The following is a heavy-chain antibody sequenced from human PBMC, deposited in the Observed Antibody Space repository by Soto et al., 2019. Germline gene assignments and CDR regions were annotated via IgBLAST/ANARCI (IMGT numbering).Heavy chain of an antibody. CDR3: ARERPIAAAGTGGYYYYGMDV. Sequence: ASVKVSCKASGYTFTGYYMHWVRQAPGQGLEWMGWINPNSGGTNYAQKFQGWVTMTRDTSISTAYMELSRLRSDDTAVYYCARERPIAAAGTGGYYYYGMDVWGQGTTVTVSS. V-gene: IGHV1-2*04. CDR1: GYTFTGYY. CDR2: INPNSGGT. J-gene: IGHJ6*02. D-gene: IGHD6-13*01.